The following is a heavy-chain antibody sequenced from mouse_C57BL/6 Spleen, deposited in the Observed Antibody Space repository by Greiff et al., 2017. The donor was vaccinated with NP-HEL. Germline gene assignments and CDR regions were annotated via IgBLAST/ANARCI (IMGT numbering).Heavy chain of an antibody. CDR1: GFSFNTYA. D-gene: IGHD1-1*01. CDR2: IRSKSNNYAT. Sequence: EVMLVESGGGLVQPKGSLKLSCAASGFSFNTYAMNWVRQAPGKGLEWVARIRSKSNNYATYYADSVKDRFTISRDDSESMLYLQMNNLKTEDTAMYYCVSHRDGSSYRYFDVWGTGTTVTVSS. CDR3: VSHRDGSSYRYFDV. J-gene: IGHJ1*03. V-gene: IGHV10-1*01.